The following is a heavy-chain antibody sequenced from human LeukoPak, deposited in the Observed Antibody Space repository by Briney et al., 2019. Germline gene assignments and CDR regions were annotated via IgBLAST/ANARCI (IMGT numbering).Heavy chain of an antibody. Sequence: AASVKVSCKASGGTFSSYAISWVRQAPGQGLEWMGWISAYNGNTNYAQKLQGRVTMTTDTSTSTAYMELSSLRSEDTAVYYCAADGPVSRYYNWFDPWGQGTLVTVSS. J-gene: IGHJ5*02. CDR1: GGTFSSYA. V-gene: IGHV1-18*01. CDR3: AADGPVSRYYNWFDP. CDR2: ISAYNGNT. D-gene: IGHD3-9*01.